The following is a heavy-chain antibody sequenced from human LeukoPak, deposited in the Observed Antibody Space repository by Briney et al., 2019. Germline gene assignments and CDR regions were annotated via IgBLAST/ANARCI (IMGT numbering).Heavy chain of an antibody. CDR3: ARDYCSSTSCLFDY. CDR1: GYTFTGYH. V-gene: IGHV1-2*06. Sequence: AASVNVSCTASGYTFTGYHMHWVRQAPGQGLERMGRINPNSGDTNYAQKFQGRVAMTRDTSISTAFMELTRLRSDDTAVYYCARDYCSSTSCLFDYWGQGTLVTVSS. D-gene: IGHD2-2*01. CDR2: INPNSGDT. J-gene: IGHJ4*02.